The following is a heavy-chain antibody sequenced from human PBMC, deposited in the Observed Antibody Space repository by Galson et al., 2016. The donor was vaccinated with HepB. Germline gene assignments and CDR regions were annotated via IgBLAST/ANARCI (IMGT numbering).Heavy chain of an antibody. Sequence: SLRLSCAVSGLTVSGDYMSWVRQAPGKGLEWVSVLYRDGSTYYADSVEGRFTISRDNSRNTLYLQMNSLRAEDTAMYYCARNMYGAETNYIGDVFDIWGQGTMVTVSS. J-gene: IGHJ3*02. CDR1: GLTVSGDY. CDR2: LYRDGST. D-gene: IGHD3-10*01. CDR3: ARNMYGAETNYIGDVFDI. V-gene: IGHV3-53*01.